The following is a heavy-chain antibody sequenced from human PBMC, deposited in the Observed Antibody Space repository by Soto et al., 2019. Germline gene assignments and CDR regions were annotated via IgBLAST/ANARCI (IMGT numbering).Heavy chain of an antibody. V-gene: IGHV1-3*01. CDR2: INPVSGDT. CDR3: ARAVVPAAISPNWFDP. D-gene: IGHD2-2*02. CDR1: GYIFTIYT. Sequence: ASVKVSCKSSGYIFTIYTIHWVRQSRAQRLEWMGWINPVSGDTKYSQKFQGRVTISRDTSANIAYMELSSLRSEDTAIHYCARAVVPAAISPNWFDPWGQGTLVTVS. J-gene: IGHJ5*02.